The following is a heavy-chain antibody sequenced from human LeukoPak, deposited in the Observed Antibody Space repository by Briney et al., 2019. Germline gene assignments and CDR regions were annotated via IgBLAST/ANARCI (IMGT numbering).Heavy chain of an antibody. CDR1: GGSISGGTYY. V-gene: IGHV4-61*02. CDR2: IYYTGST. D-gene: IGHD3-22*01. J-gene: IGHJ5*02. Sequence: SETLSLTCTVSGGSISGGTYYWSWIRQSAGKGLEWIGRIYYTGSTNYNPSLKNRVTISLGTSENQFSLRLTSVTAADTAVYYCARGADSSGYYPWWFDPWGQGTLVTVSS. CDR3: ARGADSSGYYPWWFDP.